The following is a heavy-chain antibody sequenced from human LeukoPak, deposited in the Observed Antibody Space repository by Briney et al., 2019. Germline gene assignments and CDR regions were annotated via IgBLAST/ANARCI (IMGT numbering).Heavy chain of an antibody. Sequence: GGSLRLSCAASGFTFSSYGMHWVRQAPGKGLEWVAFIRYDGSNKYYADSVKGRFTISRDNSKNTLYLQMNSLRAEDTAVYYCAKDLAPGTVGAPNFDYWGQGTLVTVSS. CDR1: GFTFSSYG. CDR2: IRYDGSNK. D-gene: IGHD1-26*01. V-gene: IGHV3-30*02. J-gene: IGHJ4*02. CDR3: AKDLAPGTVGAPNFDY.